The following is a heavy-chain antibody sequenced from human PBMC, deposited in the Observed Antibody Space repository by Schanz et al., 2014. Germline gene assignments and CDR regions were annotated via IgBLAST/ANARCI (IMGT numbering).Heavy chain of an antibody. CDR1: GFTFSSYS. J-gene: IGHJ3*02. CDR3: ARENLNWEAFDI. V-gene: IGHV3-48*04. Sequence: EVQLVESGGTLVKPGGSLRLSCAASGFTFSSYSMNWVRQAPGKGLEWLSYISRDGTTSYYADSVKGRFTISRDNAKNSLYLEMTSLRGEDTAVYYCARENLNWEAFDIWGQGTVVTVSS. D-gene: IGHD7-27*01. CDR2: ISRDGTTS.